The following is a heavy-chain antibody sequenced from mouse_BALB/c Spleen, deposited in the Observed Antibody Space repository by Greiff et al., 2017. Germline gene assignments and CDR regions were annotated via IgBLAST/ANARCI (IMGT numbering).Heavy chain of an antibody. Sequence: EVQLVESGGGLVQPGGSRKLSCAASGFTFSSFGMHWVRQASEKGLEWVAYISSGSSTIYYADTVKGRFTISRDNPKNTLFLQMTSLRSEDTAMYYCARSGGWLPIFAYWGQGTLVTVSA. CDR3: ARSGGWLPIFAY. D-gene: IGHD2-2*01. J-gene: IGHJ3*01. CDR2: ISSGSSTI. V-gene: IGHV5-17*02. CDR1: GFTFSSFG.